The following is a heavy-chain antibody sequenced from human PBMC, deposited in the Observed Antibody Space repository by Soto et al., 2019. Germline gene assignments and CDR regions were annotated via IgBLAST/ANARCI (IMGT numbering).Heavy chain of an antibody. CDR2: IKSKTDGGTT. J-gene: IGHJ4*02. CDR3: TTDTGSYYDSSGYYYYFDY. V-gene: IGHV3-15*01. Sequence: TGGSLRLSCAASGFTFSNAWTSWVRQAPGKRLEWVGRIKSKTDGGTTDYAAPVKGRFTISRDDSKNTLYLQMNSLKTEDTAVYYCTTDTGSYYDSSGYYYYFDYWGQGTLVTVSS. D-gene: IGHD3-22*01. CDR1: GFTFSNAW.